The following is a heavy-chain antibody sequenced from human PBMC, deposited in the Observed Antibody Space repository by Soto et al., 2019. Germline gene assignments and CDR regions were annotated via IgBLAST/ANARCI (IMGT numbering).Heavy chain of an antibody. Sequence: GASVKVSCKASGGTFSSYAISWVRQAPGQGLEWMGGIIPIFGTANYAQKFQGRVTITADESTSTAYMELSSLRPEDTAVYYCAAHRVEGDSGYDYYYYYGMDVWGQGTTVTVSS. V-gene: IGHV1-69*13. D-gene: IGHD5-12*01. CDR2: IIPIFGTA. J-gene: IGHJ6*02. CDR1: GGTFSSYA. CDR3: AAHRVEGDSGYDYYYYYGMDV.